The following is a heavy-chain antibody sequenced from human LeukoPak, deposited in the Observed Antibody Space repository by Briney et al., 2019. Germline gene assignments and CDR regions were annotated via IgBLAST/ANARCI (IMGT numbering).Heavy chain of an antibody. CDR3: ARVYYDSSGYYWRNFDY. J-gene: IGHJ4*02. D-gene: IGHD3-22*01. CDR2: IYYSGST. Sequence: KPSETLSLTCTVSGGSISSYYWSWIRQPPGKGLEWIGYIYYSGSTNYNPSLKSRVPISVDKSKNQFSLKPRSVTAADTAVYYCARVYYDSSGYYWRNFDYWGQGTLVTVSS. V-gene: IGHV4-59*01. CDR1: GGSISSYY.